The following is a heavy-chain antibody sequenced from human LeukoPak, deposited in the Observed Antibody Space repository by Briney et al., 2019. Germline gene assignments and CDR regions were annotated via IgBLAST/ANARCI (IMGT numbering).Heavy chain of an antibody. CDR2: ITCNGGSK. CDR1: GFTFSSYA. V-gene: IGHV3-30*04. Sequence: GGSLRLSCAASGFTFSSYAMSWVRQAPGKGLEWVAVITCNGGSKYYADSVKGRFTISRDNSKNTLYLQMNSLRAEDTAVYYCARERLLRQKRTYDFDFWGQGTLVTVSS. D-gene: IGHD2-2*01. CDR3: ARERLLRQKRTYDFDF. J-gene: IGHJ4*02.